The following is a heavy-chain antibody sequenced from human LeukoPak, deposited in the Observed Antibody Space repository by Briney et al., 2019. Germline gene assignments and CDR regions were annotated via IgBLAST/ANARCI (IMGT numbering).Heavy chain of an antibody. V-gene: IGHV3-7*01. CDR1: EFTLSSYW. D-gene: IGHD4-11*01. CDR2: IRQDGSEK. CDR3: AKHSNYGFNYFDY. J-gene: IGHJ4*02. Sequence: GGSLRLSCAASEFTLSSYWMSWVRQAPGKGLEWVANIRQDGSEKHYVESVKGRFTISRDNAKNSVYLQMNSLRAEDTSVYYCAKHSNYGFNYFDYWGQGTLVTVSS.